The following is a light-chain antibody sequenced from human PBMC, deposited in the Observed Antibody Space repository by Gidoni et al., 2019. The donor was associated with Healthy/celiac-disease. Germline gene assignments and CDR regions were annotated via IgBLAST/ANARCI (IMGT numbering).Light chain of an antibody. Sequence: SYDLTQPPSGPVSPGQTASITCSGDKLGDKYACWYQQKPGQSPVLVIYQDSKRPSGIPERFSGSNSGNTATLTISGTQAMDEADYYCQAWDSSTVVFGGGTKLTVL. CDR1: KLGDKY. CDR2: QDS. J-gene: IGLJ2*01. V-gene: IGLV3-1*01. CDR3: QAWDSSTVV.